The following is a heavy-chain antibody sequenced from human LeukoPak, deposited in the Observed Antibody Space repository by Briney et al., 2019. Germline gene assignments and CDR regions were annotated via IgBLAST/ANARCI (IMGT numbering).Heavy chain of an antibody. CDR1: GFTFSDYY. V-gene: IGHV3-11*04. CDR3: ARQDSSGYSLAY. J-gene: IGHJ4*02. CDR2: ISSSGSTI. Sequence: GGSLRLYCAASGFTFSDYYMSWICQGPGKGLEWVSYISSSGSTIYYADSVKGRFTISRDNAKNSLYLQMNSLRAEGTAVYYSARQDSSGYSLAYWGQGTVVTVSS. D-gene: IGHD3-10*01.